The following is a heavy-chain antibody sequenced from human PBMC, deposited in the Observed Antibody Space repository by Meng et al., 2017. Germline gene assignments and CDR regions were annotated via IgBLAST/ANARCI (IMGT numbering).Heavy chain of an antibody. CDR2: ISAYNGNT. CDR3: ARDLKRDHHLGEGGY. D-gene: IGHD3-16*01. J-gene: IGHJ4*02. Sequence: QVKLGQSGAEVKNPGASVKVSCKASGYTFTSYGISWVRQAPGQGLEWMGWISAYNGNTNYAQKLQGRVTMTTDTSTSTAYMELRSLRSDDTAVYYCARDLKRDHHLGEGGYWGQGTLVTVSS. V-gene: IGHV1-18*01. CDR1: GYTFTSYG.